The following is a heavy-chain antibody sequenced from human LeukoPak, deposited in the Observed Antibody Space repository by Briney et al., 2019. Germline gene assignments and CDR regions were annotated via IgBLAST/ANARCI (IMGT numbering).Heavy chain of an antibody. D-gene: IGHD3-22*01. CDR2: ISWNSGSI. Sequence: GRSLRLSCAASGFTFDDYAMHWVRHAPGKGLEWVSGISWNSGSIGYADSVKGRFTISRDNAKSSLYLQMNSLRAEDTALYYCAKAPYDSSGYSNLFDYWGQGTLVTVSS. J-gene: IGHJ4*02. CDR1: GFTFDDYA. CDR3: AKAPYDSSGYSNLFDY. V-gene: IGHV3-9*01.